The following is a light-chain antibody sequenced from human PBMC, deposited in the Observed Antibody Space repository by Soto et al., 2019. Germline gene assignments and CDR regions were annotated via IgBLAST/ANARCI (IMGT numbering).Light chain of an antibody. V-gene: IGKV3-20*01. CDR1: QSVPNNH. CDR2: RAS. Sequence: EIVVTQSPGTLPFSPGERAALSCRASQSVPNNHLAWYQQKPGQAPRLLIFRASSRANGIPDRFSGSGSGTDFTLIISRLEPEDFAVYYCQQYGGSPITFGQGTRLEIK. J-gene: IGKJ5*01. CDR3: QQYGGSPIT.